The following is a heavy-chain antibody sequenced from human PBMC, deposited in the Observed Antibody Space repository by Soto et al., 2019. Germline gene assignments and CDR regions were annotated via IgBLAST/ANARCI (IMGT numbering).Heavy chain of an antibody. D-gene: IGHD2-2*01. CDR3: ARDRCSSTSCYPPRGYYFDY. CDR1: GGTFSSYA. CDR2: IIPIFGTA. Sequence: QVQLVQSGAEVKKPGSSVKVSCKASGGTFSSYAISWVRQAPGQGLEWLGGIIPIFGTANYAQKFQGRVTITADESTRTAYMELSSLRSEDTAVYYCARDRCSSTSCYPPRGYYFDYWGQGTLVTVSS. V-gene: IGHV1-69*01. J-gene: IGHJ4*02.